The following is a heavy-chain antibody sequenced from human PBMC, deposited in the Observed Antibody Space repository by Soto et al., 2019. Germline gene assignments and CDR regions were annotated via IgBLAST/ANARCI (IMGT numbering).Heavy chain of an antibody. D-gene: IGHD6-13*01. J-gene: IGHJ4*02. Sequence: ASVKVSCKASGYTFTGYYMHWVRQAPGQGLEWMGWINPNSGGTNYAQKFQGWVTMTRDTSISTAYMELSRLRSDDTAVYYCASGDSSSWGYYFDYWGQGTLVTVSS. CDR3: ASGDSSSWGYYFDY. CDR2: INPNSGGT. V-gene: IGHV1-2*04. CDR1: GYTFTGYY.